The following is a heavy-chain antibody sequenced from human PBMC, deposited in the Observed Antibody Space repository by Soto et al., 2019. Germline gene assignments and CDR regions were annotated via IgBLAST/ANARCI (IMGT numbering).Heavy chain of an antibody. CDR3: ARGVGSGSYYNQYNWFDP. CDR2: INVYNGNT. D-gene: IGHD3-10*01. J-gene: IGHJ5*02. V-gene: IGHV1-18*01. CDR1: GGTFSSYT. Sequence: GASVKVSCKASGGTFSSYTISWVRQAPGQGLEWMGRINVYNGNTKYAQKVQGRVTMTTDTSTSTAYMELRSLRSDDTAVYYCARGVGSGSYYNQYNWFDPWGQGTLVTVSS.